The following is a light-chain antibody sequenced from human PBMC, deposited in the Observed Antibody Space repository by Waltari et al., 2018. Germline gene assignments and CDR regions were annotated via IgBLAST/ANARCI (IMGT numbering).Light chain of an antibody. CDR3: QKYVSLPAT. Sequence: EIVLTQSPDTLSLSPGERATLSCRASQSVGRSLAWYQQKPGQAPRLLIYDASRRATGIPDRFSGSGSGTDFSLTIIRLEPEDFAVYYCQKYVSLPATFGQGTKVEIK. CDR2: DAS. J-gene: IGKJ1*01. V-gene: IGKV3-20*01. CDR1: QSVGRS.